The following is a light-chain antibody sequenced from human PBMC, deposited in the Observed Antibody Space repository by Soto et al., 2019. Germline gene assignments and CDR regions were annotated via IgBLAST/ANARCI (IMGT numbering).Light chain of an antibody. Sequence: EIVLTQSPGTLSLSPGERATLSCRASQSVSSSYLAWYQQKPGQAPRLLIYGASSRATGTPDRFSGSGSGTDFTLTISRLEPEDVAVYYCQQYGRPPGTFGQGTKGEIK. CDR2: GAS. V-gene: IGKV3-20*01. CDR3: QQYGRPPGT. J-gene: IGKJ1*01. CDR1: QSVSSSY.